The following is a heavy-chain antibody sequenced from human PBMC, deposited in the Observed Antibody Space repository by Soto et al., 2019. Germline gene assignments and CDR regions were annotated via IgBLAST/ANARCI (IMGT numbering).Heavy chain of an antibody. D-gene: IGHD3-10*01. CDR1: GFTFSSYA. J-gene: IGHJ3*02. Sequence: EVQLLESGGGLVQPGGSLRLSCAASGFTFSSYAMSWVRQAPGKGLEWVSAISGSGGSTYYADSVKGRFTISRDNSKNTLYLQMNSLRAEDTAVYYCAKDRLLWFGESMGPDAFDIWGQGTMVTVSS. CDR3: AKDRLLWFGESMGPDAFDI. V-gene: IGHV3-23*01. CDR2: ISGSGGST.